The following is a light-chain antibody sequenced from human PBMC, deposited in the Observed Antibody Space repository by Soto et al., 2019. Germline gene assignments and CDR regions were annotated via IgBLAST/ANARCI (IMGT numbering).Light chain of an antibody. CDR1: QSVISSY. CDR3: QQYDSSPRT. CDR2: GAS. J-gene: IGKJ1*01. Sequence: EIVLTQSPGTLSLSPGERATLSSRASQSVISSYLAWYQQKPGQAPRLLIYGASSRATGIPDRFSGSGSGTDFTLTISRLEPEDFAVYYCQQYDSSPRTFGQGTKVDIK. V-gene: IGKV3-20*01.